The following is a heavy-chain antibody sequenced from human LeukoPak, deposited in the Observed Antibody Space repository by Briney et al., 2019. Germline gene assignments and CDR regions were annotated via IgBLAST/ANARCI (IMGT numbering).Heavy chain of an antibody. V-gene: IGHV1-69*13. Sequence: ASVKVSCKASGGTFSSYAISWVRQAPGQGLEWMGGIIPIFGTANYAQKFQGRVTITADESTSTAYMELSSLRSEDMAVYYCAREGQDGYNLDNWFDPWGQGTLVTVSS. CDR2: IIPIFGTA. CDR1: GGTFSSYA. CDR3: AREGQDGYNLDNWFDP. J-gene: IGHJ5*02. D-gene: IGHD5-24*01.